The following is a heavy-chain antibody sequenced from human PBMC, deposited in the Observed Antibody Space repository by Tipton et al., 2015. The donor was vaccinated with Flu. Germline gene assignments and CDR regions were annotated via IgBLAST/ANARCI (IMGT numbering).Heavy chain of an antibody. J-gene: IGHJ5*02. D-gene: IGHD3-10*01. CDR1: GYTFTSYG. CDR3: ARQEYGSGSYYPTHWFDP. V-gene: IGHV1-18*01. CDR2: ISAYNGNT. Sequence: QMQLVQSGAEVKKPGASVKVSCKASGYTFTSYGISWVRQAPGQGLEWMGWISAYNGNTNYAQKLQGRVTMTTDTSTSTAYMELRSLRSDDTAVYYCARQEYGSGSYYPTHWFDPWGQGTLVTVSS.